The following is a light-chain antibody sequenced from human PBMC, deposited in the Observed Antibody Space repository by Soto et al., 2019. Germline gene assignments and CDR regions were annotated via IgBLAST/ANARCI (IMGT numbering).Light chain of an antibody. V-gene: IGLV2-11*01. CDR1: SSDVGSYNY. CDR2: DVS. CDR3: CSYAGSTYV. J-gene: IGLJ1*01. Sequence: QSALTQPASVSGSPGQSITISCTGTSSDVGSYNYVSWYQQHPGKAPKLMIFDVSKRPSGVPDRFSGFKSGNTASLTISGLQAEDEADYSCCSYAGSTYVFGSGTKLTVL.